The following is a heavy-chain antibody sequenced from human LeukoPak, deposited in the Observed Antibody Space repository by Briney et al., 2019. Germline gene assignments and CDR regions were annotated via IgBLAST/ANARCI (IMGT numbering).Heavy chain of an antibody. J-gene: IGHJ4*03. CDR3: AKTTYYDFWSGHRYFGY. D-gene: IGHD3-3*01. V-gene: IGHV3-23*01. CDR2: ISGSGGST. Sequence: PGGSLRLSCAASGFTFSSYAMSWVRQAPGKGLEWVSAISGSGGSTYYADSVKGRFTISRDNSKNTLYLQMNSLRAEDTAVYYCAKTTYYDFWSGHRYFGYWGPAALVTFSS. CDR1: GFTFSSYA.